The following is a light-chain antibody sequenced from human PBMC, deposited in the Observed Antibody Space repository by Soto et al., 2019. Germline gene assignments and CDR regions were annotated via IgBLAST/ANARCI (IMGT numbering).Light chain of an antibody. J-gene: IGLJ2*01. Sequence: QSVLTQPPSVSGAPGERVTISCTGSSSDIGAGYRVRWYQQVPGTAPKLLIYDNTNRPSGVPARFSGSKSGNTASLTISGLQAEDEADYYCSLYTSSSTVAFGGGTKLTVL. CDR3: SLYTSSSTVA. V-gene: IGLV1-40*01. CDR2: DNT. CDR1: SSDIGAGYR.